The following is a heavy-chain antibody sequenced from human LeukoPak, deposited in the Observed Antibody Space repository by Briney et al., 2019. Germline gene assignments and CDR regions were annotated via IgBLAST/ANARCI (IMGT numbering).Heavy chain of an antibody. Sequence: SETLSLTCAVYGGSFSGYYWSWIRQPPGKGLEWIGEINHSGGTNYNPSLKSRVTISVDTSKNQFSLKLSSVTAADTAVYYCASGFTFGSFLSLVYWGQGTLVTVSS. CDR1: GGSFSGYY. D-gene: IGHD3-16*01. V-gene: IGHV4-34*01. J-gene: IGHJ4*02. CDR2: INHSGGT. CDR3: ASGFTFGSFLSLVY.